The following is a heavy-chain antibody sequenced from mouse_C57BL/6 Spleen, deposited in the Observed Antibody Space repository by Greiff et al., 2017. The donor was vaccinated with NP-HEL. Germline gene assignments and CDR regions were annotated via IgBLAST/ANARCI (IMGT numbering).Heavy chain of an antibody. CDR2: IYIGNGYT. CDR1: GYTFTSYG. V-gene: IGHV1-58*01. Sequence: EVQVVESGAELVRPGSSVKMSCKTSGYTFTSYGINWVKQRPGQGLEWIGYIYIGNGYTEYNAKFKGKATLTSDTSSSTAYMQLSSLTSEDSAIYFCARGGRLYAMDYWGQGTSVTVSS. D-gene: IGHD3-3*01. J-gene: IGHJ4*01. CDR3: ARGGRLYAMDY.